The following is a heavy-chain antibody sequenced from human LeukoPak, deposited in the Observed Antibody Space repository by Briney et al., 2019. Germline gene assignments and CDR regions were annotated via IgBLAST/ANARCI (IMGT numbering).Heavy chain of an antibody. CDR1: GGSISSYY. V-gene: IGHV4-59*01. D-gene: IGHD1-26*01. CDR3: ARSRWHQGEFDY. J-gene: IGHJ4*02. Sequence: ASETLSLTCTVSGGSISSYYWSWIRQPPGKGLEWIGYIYYSGSTNYNPSLKSRVTISVDTSKNQFSLKLSSVTAADTAVYYCARSRWHQGEFDYRGQGTLVTVSS. CDR2: IYYSGST.